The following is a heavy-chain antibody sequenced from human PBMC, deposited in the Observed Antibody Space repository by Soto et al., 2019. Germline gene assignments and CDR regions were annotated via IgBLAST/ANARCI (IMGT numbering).Heavy chain of an antibody. J-gene: IGHJ5*02. D-gene: IGHD3-3*01. CDR1: GFTFNSYA. V-gene: IGHV3-23*01. CDR2: IRASGDST. Sequence: PXGSRRLSCAASGFTFNSYAMSWARQAPGRGLEWVSAIRASGDSTYYADAVKGRFTISRDNSKNTLYLEMNSLRAEDTALYYCAKTPLTILPGIFWFDPGGQGSLATVSS. CDR3: AKTPLTILPGIFWFDP.